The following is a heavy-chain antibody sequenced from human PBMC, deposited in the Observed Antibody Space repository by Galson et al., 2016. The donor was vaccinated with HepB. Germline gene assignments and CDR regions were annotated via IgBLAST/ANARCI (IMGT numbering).Heavy chain of an antibody. Sequence: SETLSLTCTVSGDSISGSAYFWGWIRQPPGKVLEWIGSVFYRGNTYYNPSLQSRVTISVDTSKNQFSLRLSSATAADTAVYYCARIAAPNWIDPRGQGTLVTVSS. J-gene: IGHJ5*02. V-gene: IGHV4-39*01. CDR2: VFYRGNT. D-gene: IGHD6-25*01. CDR3: ARIAAPNWIDP. CDR1: GDSISGSAYF.